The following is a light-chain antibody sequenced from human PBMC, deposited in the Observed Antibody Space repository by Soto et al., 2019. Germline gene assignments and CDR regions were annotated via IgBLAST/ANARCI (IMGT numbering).Light chain of an antibody. CDR2: GAS. V-gene: IGKV3-20*01. Sequence: EIVLTQSPGTLSLSPGERATLSCRASQGVSSSYLDWYQQKPGQAPRIIIYGASDRATGIPDRFSGSGSGTDFTFTISRLEPEDFAVYYCEQYGSAPYTFGQGTKLEIK. CDR1: QGVSSSY. J-gene: IGKJ2*01. CDR3: EQYGSAPYT.